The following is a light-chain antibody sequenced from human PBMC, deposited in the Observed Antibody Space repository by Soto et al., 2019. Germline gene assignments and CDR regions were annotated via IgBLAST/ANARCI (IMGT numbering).Light chain of an antibody. J-gene: IGKJ3*01. V-gene: IGKV1D-16*01. CDR2: AAT. Sequence: DIKMTQSPSSLSASVGDRVTITCRASQRISTWLTWYQQKPEKGPRSLIHAATRLQNGVPPRFSGSGSGTEFTLTISSLEAEDCGTYYCQHYDNYPFTFGPGTKVD. CDR3: QHYDNYPFT. CDR1: QRISTW.